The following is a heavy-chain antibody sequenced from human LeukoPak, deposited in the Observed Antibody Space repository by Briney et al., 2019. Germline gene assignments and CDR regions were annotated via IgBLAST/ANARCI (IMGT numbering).Heavy chain of an antibody. CDR2: LNSDGTNT. CDR3: ARDYGMDI. V-gene: IGHV3-74*03. CDR1: GFTFSTYW. J-gene: IGHJ6*02. Sequence: PGGSLRLSCAASGFTFSTYWMNWARQAPGKGLVWVSRLNSDGTNTKYADSVKGRFTISRDNAKNTLYLQMNSLRAEDTAIYYCARDYGMDIWGQGTTVTVSS.